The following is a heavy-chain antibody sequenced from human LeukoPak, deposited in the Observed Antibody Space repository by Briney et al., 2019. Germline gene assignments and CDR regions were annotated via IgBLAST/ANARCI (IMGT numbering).Heavy chain of an antibody. D-gene: IGHD6-13*01. CDR2: ISGSGAGT. J-gene: IGHJ4*02. CDR3: VRGNSWFWEYYFDY. Sequence: GGSLRLSCAASGFTFSNYAMSWVRQAPGKGLEWVSGISGSGAGTYYAESVKGRFTISRDNSKNTLYLQMTSLRAEDTAVYYCVRGNSWFWEYYFDYWGQGTLVTVSS. V-gene: IGHV3-23*01. CDR1: GFTFSNYA.